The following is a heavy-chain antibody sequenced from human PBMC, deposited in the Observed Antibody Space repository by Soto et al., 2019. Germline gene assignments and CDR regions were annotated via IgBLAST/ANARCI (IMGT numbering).Heavy chain of an antibody. Sequence: TLSLTCAVAGCSISSGGYSWSWIRQPPGKGLEWIGYIYHSGGTYYNPSLKSRVTISVDRSKNQFSLKLSSVTAADTAVYYCATITATTTLTDYWGQGTLVTLSS. CDR2: IYHSGGT. J-gene: IGHJ4*02. CDR1: GCSISSGGYS. D-gene: IGHD6-25*01. CDR3: ATITATTTLTDY. V-gene: IGHV4-30-2*01.